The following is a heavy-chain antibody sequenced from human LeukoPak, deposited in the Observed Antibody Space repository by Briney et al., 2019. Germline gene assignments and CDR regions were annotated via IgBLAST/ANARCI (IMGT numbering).Heavy chain of an antibody. D-gene: IGHD3-9*01. J-gene: IGHJ4*02. V-gene: IGHV3-21*01. CDR3: ARDEMTGHYKLDY. CDR2: ISSSSSYI. CDR1: GFTFSSYS. Sequence: GGSLRLSCAASGFTFSSYSMNWVRQAPGKGLEWVSSISSSSSYIYYADSVKGRFTISRDNAKNSLYLQMNSLRAEDTAVYYCARDEMTGHYKLDYWGQGTLVTVSS.